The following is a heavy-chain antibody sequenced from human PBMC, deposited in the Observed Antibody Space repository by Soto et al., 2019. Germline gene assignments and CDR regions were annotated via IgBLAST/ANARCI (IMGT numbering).Heavy chain of an antibody. J-gene: IGHJ5*02. D-gene: IGHD3-3*01. CDR1: GFTFSIYS. V-gene: IGHV3-21*01. CDR2: ISGSSSNM. CDR3: AKDPNYDFWSGYSGSGWFDP. Sequence: GGSLRLSCAASGFTFSIYSMNWVRHTPGKGLEWVSSISGSSSNMYYADSVKGRFTISRDNAKNSLYLQMNSLRAEDTAVYYCAKDPNYDFWSGYSGSGWFDPWGQGTLVTVSS.